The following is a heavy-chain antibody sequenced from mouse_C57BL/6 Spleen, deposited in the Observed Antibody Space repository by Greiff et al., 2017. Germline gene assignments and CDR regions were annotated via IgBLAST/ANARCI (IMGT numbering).Heavy chain of an antibody. CDR1: GYTFTSYW. CDR2: IYPGSGST. V-gene: IGHV1-55*01. Sequence: QVQLQQPGAELVKPGASVKMSCKASGYTFTSYWITWVKQRPGQGLEWIGDIYPGSGSTNYNEKFKSKATLTVDTSSSTDYMQLSSLTSEDSAVYYCARVTTVDYYAMDYWGQGTSVTVSS. CDR3: ARVTTVDYYAMDY. D-gene: IGHD1-1*01. J-gene: IGHJ4*01.